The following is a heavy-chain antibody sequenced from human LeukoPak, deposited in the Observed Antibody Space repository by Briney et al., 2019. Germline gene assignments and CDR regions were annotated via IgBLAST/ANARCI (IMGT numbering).Heavy chain of an antibody. V-gene: IGHV1-8*01. J-gene: IGHJ6*03. CDR3: ARAPYYYMDV. CDR2: MNPNSGNT. Sequence: ASVKVSCKASGYTFTSYDINWVRQATGQGLEWMGWMNPNSGNTGNAQKFQGRVTMTRNTSISTAYMELSSLRSEDTAVYYCARAPYYYMDVWGKETTVTVSS. CDR1: GYTFTSYD.